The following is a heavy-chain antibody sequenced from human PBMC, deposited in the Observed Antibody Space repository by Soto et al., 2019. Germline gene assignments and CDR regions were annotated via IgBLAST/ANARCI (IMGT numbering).Heavy chain of an antibody. D-gene: IGHD3-16*01. CDR1: GLSVTSDSY. Sequence: QVQLQESGPGLVKPSETLSLTCTVSGLSVTSDSYWSWIRQAPGKGLEWIGYAYYRGGTRYNPSLTSRLTISVDTSKNQVSLSLSSVTPTDTAVYYCARDLGQGKTPAHTYFDFWGQGSLVTVSS. CDR2: AYYRGGT. V-gene: IGHV4-61*01. CDR3: ARDLGQGKTPAHTYFDF. J-gene: IGHJ4*02.